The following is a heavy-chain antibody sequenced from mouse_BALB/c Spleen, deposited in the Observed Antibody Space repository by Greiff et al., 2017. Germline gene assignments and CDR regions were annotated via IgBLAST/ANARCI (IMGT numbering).Heavy chain of an antibody. Sequence: EVKVVESGGGLVQPGGSLKLSCAASGFTFSSYGMSWVRQTPDKRLELVATINSNGGSTYYPDSVKGRFTISRDNAKNTLYLQMSSLKSEDTAMYYCAREGNYEAMDYWGQGTSVTVSS. V-gene: IGHV5-6-3*01. J-gene: IGHJ4*01. CDR3: AREGNYEAMDY. D-gene: IGHD2-1*01. CDR1: GFTFSSYG. CDR2: INSNGGST.